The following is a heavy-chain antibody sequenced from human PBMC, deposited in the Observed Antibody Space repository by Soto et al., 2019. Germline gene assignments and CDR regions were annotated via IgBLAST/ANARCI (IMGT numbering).Heavy chain of an antibody. CDR3: VKDSESRGYLTHLDY. CDR2: LTWNGEDL. D-gene: IGHD3-22*01. V-gene: IGHV3-9*01. Sequence: EVQLAESGGALVQPGRSLRLSCVASGFTFDDYAIHWVRQTPGKGLEWVSGLTWNGEDLGYADSVKGRFTISRDNAKNSLYLEMNSLRPEDTALYYCVKDSESRGYLTHLDYWGQGTLVTVSS. J-gene: IGHJ4*02. CDR1: GFTFDDYA.